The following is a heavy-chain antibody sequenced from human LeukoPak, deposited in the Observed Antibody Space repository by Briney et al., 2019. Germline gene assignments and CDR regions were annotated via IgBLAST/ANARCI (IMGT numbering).Heavy chain of an antibody. Sequence: GGSLRLSCAASGFTFSSYSMNWVRQAPGKGLEWVSSISSSSSYIYYADSVKGRFTVSRDNAKNSLYLQMNSLRAEDTAVYYCARDRRGTTVRHNLRFDYWGQGTLVTVSS. CDR1: GFTFSSYS. J-gene: IGHJ4*02. D-gene: IGHD4-17*01. V-gene: IGHV3-21*01. CDR3: ARDRRGTTVRHNLRFDY. CDR2: ISSSSSYI.